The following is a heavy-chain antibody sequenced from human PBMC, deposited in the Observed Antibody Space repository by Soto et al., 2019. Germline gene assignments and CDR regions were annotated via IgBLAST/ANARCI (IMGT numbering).Heavy chain of an antibody. D-gene: IGHD2-21*01. CDR2: MNPNSGNT. CDR3: AREHIGWFDP. J-gene: IGHJ5*02. CDR1: GYTFTSYD. Sequence: QVQLVQSGAEVKKPGASVKVSCKASGYTFTSYDINWVRQATGQGLEWMGWMNPNSGNTAYAQKCXGXVXMXXNTSISTAYMELSSLRSEDTAVYYCAREHIGWFDPWGQGTLVTVSS. V-gene: IGHV1-8*01.